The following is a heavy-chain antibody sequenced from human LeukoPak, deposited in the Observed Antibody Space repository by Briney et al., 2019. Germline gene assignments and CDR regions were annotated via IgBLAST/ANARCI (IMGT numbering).Heavy chain of an antibody. Sequence: GGSLRLSCAASGFTFRNYWMSWVRQAPGKGLEWVANIKPDGSEKYYMDSVKGRFTVSRDNAKNSLYLQMNSLRAEDTAVYYCAREITPDYYYYYMDVWGKGTSVTVSS. J-gene: IGHJ6*03. D-gene: IGHD1-14*01. V-gene: IGHV3-7*01. CDR3: AREITPDYYYYYMDV. CDR2: IKPDGSEK. CDR1: GFTFRNYW.